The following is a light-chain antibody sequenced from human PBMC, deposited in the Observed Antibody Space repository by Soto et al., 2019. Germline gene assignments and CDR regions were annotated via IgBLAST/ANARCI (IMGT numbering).Light chain of an antibody. V-gene: IGKV4-1*01. CDR3: QQYYSTPRT. CDR1: QSVLYSSNNKNY. CDR2: WAS. J-gene: IGKJ1*01. Sequence: DIVMIQSPDSLAVSLGERATINCKSSQSVLYSSNNKNYLAWYQQKPGQHPKLLIYWASTRESGVPDRFSGSGSGTDFTLTISSLQAEDVAVYYCQQYYSTPRTFGQGTKVEIK.